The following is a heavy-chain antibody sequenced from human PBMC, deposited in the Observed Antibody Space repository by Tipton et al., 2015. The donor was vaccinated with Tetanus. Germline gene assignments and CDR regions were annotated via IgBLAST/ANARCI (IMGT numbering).Heavy chain of an antibody. Sequence: AASGFTFSSYGMHWVRQAPGKGLEWVAVIWYDGSNKYYADSVKGRFTISRDNSKNTLYLQMNSLRAEDTAVYYCARVHDFWSGYGGFDYWGQGTLVTVSS. D-gene: IGHD3-3*01. CDR3: ARVHDFWSGYGGFDY. V-gene: IGHV3-33*01. CDR2: IWYDGSNK. J-gene: IGHJ4*02. CDR1: GFTFSSYG.